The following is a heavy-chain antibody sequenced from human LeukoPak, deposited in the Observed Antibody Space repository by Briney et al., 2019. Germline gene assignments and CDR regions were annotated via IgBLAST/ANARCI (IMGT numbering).Heavy chain of an antibody. CDR3: ARDLYYYGSGSYYDVFDV. V-gene: IGHV1-18*01. J-gene: IGHJ3*01. D-gene: IGHD3-10*01. Sequence: EASVKVSCKASGYTFSTYGISWVRQAPGQGLEWMGWTSAYKGNTYYAQKLQGRVTMTTDTSTSTAYMELRSLRSDDTAIYYCARDLYYYGSGSYYDVFDVWGQGTMVTVSS. CDR2: TSAYKGNT. CDR1: GYTFSTYG.